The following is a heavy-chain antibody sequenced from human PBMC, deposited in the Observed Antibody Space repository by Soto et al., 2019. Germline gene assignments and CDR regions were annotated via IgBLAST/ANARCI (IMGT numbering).Heavy chain of an antibody. CDR1: GGSISSYY. D-gene: IGHD6-13*01. CDR3: ARGGGQQLVMWAFDI. Sequence: QVQLQESGPGLVKPSETLSLTCTVSGGSISSYYWSWIRQPPGKGLEWIGCIYYSGSTNYNPSLKSRVTISVDTSKNQFSLKLSSVTAADTAVYYCARGGGQQLVMWAFDIWGQGTMVTVSS. V-gene: IGHV4-59*01. CDR2: IYYSGST. J-gene: IGHJ3*02.